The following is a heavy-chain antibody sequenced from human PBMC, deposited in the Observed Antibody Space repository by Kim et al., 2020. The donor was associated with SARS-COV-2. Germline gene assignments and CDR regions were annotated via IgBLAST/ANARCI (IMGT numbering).Heavy chain of an antibody. CDR3: ARENLSALFDP. CDR2: IYYSGST. V-gene: IGHV4-59*12. J-gene: IGHJ5*02. D-gene: IGHD1-7*01. CDR1: GGSISSYY. Sequence: SETLSLTCAVSGGSISSYYWSWIRQPPGKGLEWIGYIYYSGSTNYNPSLKSRVTISVDTSKNQFSLKLSSVTAADTAVYYCARENLSALFDPWGQGTLVTVSS.